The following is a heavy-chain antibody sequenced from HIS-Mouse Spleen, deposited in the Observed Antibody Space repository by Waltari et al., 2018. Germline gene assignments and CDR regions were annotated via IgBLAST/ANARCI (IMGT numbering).Heavy chain of an antibody. V-gene: IGHV4-39*07. Sequence: QLQLQESGPGLVKPSETLSLTCTLSGGPLSSSSYYWGGIRPPPGKGLEWIGSIYYSGSTYYNPSLKSRVTISVDTSKNQFSLKLSSVTAADTAVYYCAREIPYSSSWYDWYFDLWGRGTLVTVSS. CDR1: GGPLSSSSYY. CDR3: AREIPYSSSWYDWYFDL. CDR2: IYYSGST. J-gene: IGHJ2*01. D-gene: IGHD6-13*01.